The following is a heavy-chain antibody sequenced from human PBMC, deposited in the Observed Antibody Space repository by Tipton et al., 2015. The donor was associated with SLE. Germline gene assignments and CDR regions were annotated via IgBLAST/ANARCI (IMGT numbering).Heavy chain of an antibody. CDR2: IYYSGST. CDR1: GGSISSYY. J-gene: IGHJ4*02. V-gene: IGHV4-39*07. CDR3: ARELSSIGRWFFDY. D-gene: IGHD6-13*01. Sequence: TLSLTCTVSGGSISSYYWSWIRRPPGKGLEWIGSIYYSGSTYYNPSLKSRVTISVDTSKNQFSLKLSSVTAADTAVYYCARELSSIGRWFFDYWGQGILVTVSS.